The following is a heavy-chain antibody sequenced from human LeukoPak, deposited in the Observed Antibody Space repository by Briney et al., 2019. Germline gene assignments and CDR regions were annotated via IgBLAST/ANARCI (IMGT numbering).Heavy chain of an antibody. Sequence: IPSETLSLTCTVSGGSVRSYYWSWIRQPAGKGLEWIGQIYTSGTSNYNPSLKSRLTMSVDTSKNQVSLKLSSVTAADTAVYYCARDTHISLIVVGDAFEIWGQGTMVTVSS. CDR3: ARDTHISLIVVGDAFEI. CDR2: IYTSGTS. V-gene: IGHV4-4*07. J-gene: IGHJ3*02. D-gene: IGHD3-22*01. CDR1: GGSVRSYY.